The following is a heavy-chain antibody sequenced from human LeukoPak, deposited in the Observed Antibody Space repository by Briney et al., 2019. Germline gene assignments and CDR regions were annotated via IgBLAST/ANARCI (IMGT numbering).Heavy chain of an antibody. D-gene: IGHD6-19*01. Sequence: GGSLRLSCAASGFTFSSYGMHWVRQAPGKGLEWVSYISGTSNTIYYDDSVKGRFTVSRDNAKNSLYLQMNSLRAEDTAIYYCARDLGSYSSGWYMGFDYWGQGTLVTVSS. V-gene: IGHV3-48*01. J-gene: IGHJ4*02. CDR1: GFTFSSYG. CDR3: ARDLGSYSSGWYMGFDY. CDR2: ISGTSNTI.